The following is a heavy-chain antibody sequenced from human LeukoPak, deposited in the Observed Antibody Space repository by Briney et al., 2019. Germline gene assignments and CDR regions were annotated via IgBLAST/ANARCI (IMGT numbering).Heavy chain of an antibody. CDR2: IYYSGST. CDR3: ASRNRDGYNYDY. Sequence: SETLSLTCTVSGGSISSYYWSWIRQPPGKGLEWIGYIYYSGSTNYNPSLKSRVTVSVDTSKNQFSLKLSSVTAADTAVYYCASRNRDGYNYDYWGQGTLVTVSS. V-gene: IGHV4-59*01. J-gene: IGHJ4*02. CDR1: GGSISSYY. D-gene: IGHD5-24*01.